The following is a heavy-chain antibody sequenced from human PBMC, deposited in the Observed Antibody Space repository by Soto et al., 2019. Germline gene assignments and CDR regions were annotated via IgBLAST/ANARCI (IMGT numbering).Heavy chain of an antibody. V-gene: IGHV1-58*01. J-gene: IGHJ4*02. CDR2: IVVVSGNT. Sequence: SVKVSCKASGFTFTTSAGQWVRQARGQRLEWVGWIVVVSGNTNYARKFQGRVTITRDMPTNTAYMELSSLRSEDTAVYYCASPNPQRGSGFLFDYWGQGTLVTVSS. CDR1: GFTFTTSA. CDR3: ASPNPQRGSGFLFDY. D-gene: IGHD2-21*01.